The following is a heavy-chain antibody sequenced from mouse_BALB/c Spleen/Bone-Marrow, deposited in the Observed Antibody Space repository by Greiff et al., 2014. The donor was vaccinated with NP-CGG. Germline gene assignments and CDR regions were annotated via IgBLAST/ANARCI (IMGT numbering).Heavy chain of an antibody. CDR3: AREATYYAYFDY. V-gene: IGHV1-4*02. J-gene: IGHJ2*01. CDR1: GYTFTSFT. D-gene: IGHD1-1*01. CDR2: INPSRGYT. Sequence: QVQLKESAPELARPGASVKMSCKASGYTFTSFTIQWIRQRPGQGLEWIGYINPSRGYTDYNQKFKDRTTLTADKSSSTTYMQLTSLTSEDSAVYYCAREATYYAYFDYWGQGTALAV.